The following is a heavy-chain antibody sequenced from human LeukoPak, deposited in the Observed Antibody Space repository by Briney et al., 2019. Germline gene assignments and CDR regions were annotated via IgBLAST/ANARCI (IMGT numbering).Heavy chain of an antibody. Sequence: ASVKVSCKASGYTFTGYYMHWVRQAPGQGLEWMGWINPNSGGTNYAQKFQGRVTMTTDTSTSTAYMELRNLRSDDTAVYYCARNDYDILGYPYYFDYWGQGTLVTVSS. V-gene: IGHV1-2*02. CDR3: ARNDYDILGYPYYFDY. J-gene: IGHJ4*02. CDR1: GYTFTGYY. D-gene: IGHD3-9*01. CDR2: INPNSGGT.